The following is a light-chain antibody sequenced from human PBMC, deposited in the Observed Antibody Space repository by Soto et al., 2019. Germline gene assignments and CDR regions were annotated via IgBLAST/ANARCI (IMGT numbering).Light chain of an antibody. CDR2: RSN. CDR3: AAWDDSLSGLYV. Sequence: QSVLTQPPSASGTPGQRVTISCSGSSSNIGGNYVYWYQQFPGTAPKLLIFRSNQRPSGVPDRFSGSKSGTSASLAISGLRSEDEAEYYCAAWDDSLSGLYVFGSGTKLTVL. V-gene: IGLV1-47*01. CDR1: SSNIGGNY. J-gene: IGLJ1*01.